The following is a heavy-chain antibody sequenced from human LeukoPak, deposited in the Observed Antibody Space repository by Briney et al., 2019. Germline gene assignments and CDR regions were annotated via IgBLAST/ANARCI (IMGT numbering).Heavy chain of an antibody. D-gene: IGHD5-18*01. V-gene: IGHV4-59*12. CDR1: GGSIRRDY. CDR2: ISYSGST. Sequence: SETLSLTCTVSGGSIRRDYWSWIRQPPGKGLEWFGYISYSGSTSYNPSLESRVTMSVDTSKNQFSLKLSSVTAADTAVYYCARSGLSYGSPRPGYYYYYMDVWAKGPRSPSP. J-gene: IGHJ6*03. CDR3: ARSGLSYGSPRPGYYYYYMDV.